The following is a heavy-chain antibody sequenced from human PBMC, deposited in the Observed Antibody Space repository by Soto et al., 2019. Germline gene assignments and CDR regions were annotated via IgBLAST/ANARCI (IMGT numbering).Heavy chain of an antibody. Sequence: GGSLRLSCAASGFTFSSYAINWVRQAPGKGLEWVSAISGGGGTTYYADSVKGRSTISRDNSKNTVYLQMSSLRAEDTAVYYCATPYLLYAFDIWGQGTMVTVSS. CDR2: ISGGGGTT. J-gene: IGHJ3*02. CDR3: ATPYLLYAFDI. V-gene: IGHV3-23*01. D-gene: IGHD2-15*01. CDR1: GFTFSSYA.